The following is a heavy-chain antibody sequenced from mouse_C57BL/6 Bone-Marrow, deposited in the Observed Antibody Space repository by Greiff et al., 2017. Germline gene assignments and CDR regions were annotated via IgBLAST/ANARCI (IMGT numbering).Heavy chain of an antibody. CDR1: GYTFTSYG. V-gene: IGHV1-81*01. Sequence: QVQLQQSGAELARPGASVKLSCKASGYTFTSYGISWVKQRTGQGLEWIGEIYPRSGNTYYNEKFKGKATLTADKPSSTAYMELRSLTSEDSAVYFCAEGVSSYEAMDYWGQGTSVTVSA. CDR3: AEGVSSYEAMDY. D-gene: IGHD1-1*01. CDR2: IYPRSGNT. J-gene: IGHJ4*01.